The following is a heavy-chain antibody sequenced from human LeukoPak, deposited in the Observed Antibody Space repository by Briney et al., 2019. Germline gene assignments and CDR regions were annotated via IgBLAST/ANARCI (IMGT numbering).Heavy chain of an antibody. CDR1: GFTFSSYW. J-gene: IGHJ3*02. V-gene: IGHV3-21*01. CDR2: ISSTSAHI. D-gene: IGHD2-2*01. CDR3: TSRYCTTTNCYSFDN. Sequence: PGGSLRLSCAASGFTFSSYWMHWVRQAPGKGLEWVSSISSTSAHIFYADSVKGRFSISRDNAKNSLYLQMNSLRVEDTAVYYCTSRYCTTTNCYSFDNWGHGTLVTVSS.